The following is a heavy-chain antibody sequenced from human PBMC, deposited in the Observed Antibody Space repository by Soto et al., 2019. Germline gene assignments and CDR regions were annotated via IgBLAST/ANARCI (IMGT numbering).Heavy chain of an antibody. Sequence: QVQLVQSGAEVKKPGASVKVSCKVSGYTLTELSMHWVRQAPGKGLEWMGGFDPEDGETIYAQKFQGRVTMTEDTSTDTGYMELSSLRSEDTAVYYCATDTTYSSSWYGNRYYYYGMDVWGQGTTVTVSS. V-gene: IGHV1-24*01. J-gene: IGHJ6*02. CDR1: GYTLTELS. CDR3: ATDTTYSSSWYGNRYYYYGMDV. D-gene: IGHD6-13*01. CDR2: FDPEDGET.